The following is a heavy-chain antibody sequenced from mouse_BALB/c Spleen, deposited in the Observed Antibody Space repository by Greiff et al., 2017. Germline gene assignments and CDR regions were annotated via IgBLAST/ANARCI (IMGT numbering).Heavy chain of an antibody. J-gene: IGHJ2*01. D-gene: IGHD2-4*01. CDR2: ISYSGST. CDR3: ARGYDYDGNYFDY. Sequence: EVKLQESGPGLVKPSQSLSLTCTVTGYSITSDYAWNWIRQFPGNKLEWMGYISYSGSTSYNPSLKSRISITRDTSKNQFFLQLNSVTTEDTATYYCARGYDYDGNYFDYWGQGTTLTVSS. V-gene: IGHV3-2*02. CDR1: GYSITSDYA.